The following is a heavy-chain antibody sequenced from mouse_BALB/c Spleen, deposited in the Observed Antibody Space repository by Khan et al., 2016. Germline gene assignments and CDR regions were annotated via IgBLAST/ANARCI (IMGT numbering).Heavy chain of an antibody. V-gene: IGHV3-1*02. J-gene: IGHJ4*01. CDR2: IHYSGNT. CDR3: ARRNYGSNDEKDYAMDY. CDR1: GYSITSGYS. Sequence: EVQLQESGPDLVKPSQTLSLTCTVTGYSITSGYSWHWIRQFPGNKLEWMGYIHYSGNTNYNPSLKSRISITRDTSKNQFFLQLNSVTTEDTATYYCARRNYGSNDEKDYAMDYWGQGTSVTVSS. D-gene: IGHD1-1*01.